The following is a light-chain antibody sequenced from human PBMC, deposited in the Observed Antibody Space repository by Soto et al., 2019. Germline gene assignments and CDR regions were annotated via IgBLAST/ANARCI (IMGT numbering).Light chain of an antibody. CDR3: YSYAGRNIWV. Sequence: QSVLAQPPSASGSPGQSVTISCTGSGSDIGAYNFVSWYQQHPGKAPILMIFGVTERPSGVPDRFSGSKSGNTASLTVSGLQADDEAVYYCYSYAGRNIWVFGGGTKLTVL. V-gene: IGLV2-8*01. CDR2: GVT. J-gene: IGLJ3*02. CDR1: GSDIGAYNF.